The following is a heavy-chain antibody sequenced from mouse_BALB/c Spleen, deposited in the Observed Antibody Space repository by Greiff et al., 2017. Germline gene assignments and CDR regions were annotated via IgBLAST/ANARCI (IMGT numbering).Heavy chain of an antibody. CDR1: GYTFTSYW. J-gene: IGHJ3*01. V-gene: IGHV1S81*02. CDR3: ARWGGFAY. Sequence: QVQLQQPGAELVKPGASVKLSCKASGYTFTSYWMHWVKQRPGQGLEWIGEINPSNGRTNYNEKFKSKATLTVDKSSSTAYMQLSGLTSEDSAVYYCARWGGFAYWGQGTLVTVSA. CDR2: INPSNGRT.